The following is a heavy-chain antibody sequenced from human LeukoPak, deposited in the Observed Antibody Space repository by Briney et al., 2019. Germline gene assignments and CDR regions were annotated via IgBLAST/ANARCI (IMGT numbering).Heavy chain of an antibody. D-gene: IGHD6-13*01. CDR1: GFTFSSYS. J-gene: IGHJ4*02. Sequence: GGSLRLSYAASGFTFSSYSMNWVRQAPGKGLEWVSSISSSSSYIYYADSVKGRFTISRDNAKNSLYLQMNSLRAEDTAVYYCARDSYSSSWYYFDYWGQGTLVTVSS. CDR3: ARDSYSSSWYYFDY. CDR2: ISSSSSYI. V-gene: IGHV3-21*01.